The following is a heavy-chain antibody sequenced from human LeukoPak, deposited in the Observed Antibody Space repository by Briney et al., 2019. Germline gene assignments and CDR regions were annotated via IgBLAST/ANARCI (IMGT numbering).Heavy chain of an antibody. J-gene: IGHJ6*04. CDR3: AELGITMIGGV. CDR2: MKQDGREK. D-gene: IGHD3-10*02. Sequence: GGSLRLSCVASGFTFTNYWMTWVRQAPGKRLEWVANMKQDGREKYYVDSVKGRFTISRDNAKNSLYLQMNSLRAEDTAVYYCAELGITMIGGVWGKGTTVTISS. CDR1: GFTFTNYW. V-gene: IGHV3-7*01.